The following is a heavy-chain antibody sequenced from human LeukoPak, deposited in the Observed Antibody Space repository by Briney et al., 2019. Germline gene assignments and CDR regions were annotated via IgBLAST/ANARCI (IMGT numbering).Heavy chain of an antibody. CDR1: GYTFTGYY. CDR2: INPNSGGT. CDR3: ARELDRFGYMDV. D-gene: IGHD3-10*01. V-gene: IGHV1-2*04. J-gene: IGHJ6*03. Sequence: GASVKVSCKASGYTFTGYYMHWVRQAPGQGLEWMGWINPNSGGTNYAQKFQGWVTMTRDTSISTAYMELSRLRSDDTAVYYCARELDRFGYMDVWGKGTTVTVSS.